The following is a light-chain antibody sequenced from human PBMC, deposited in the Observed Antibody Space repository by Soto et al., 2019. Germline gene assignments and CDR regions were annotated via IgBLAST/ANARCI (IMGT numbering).Light chain of an antibody. Sequence: DRQMTQSPSSLSASVGDRVTITCRASQTISSYLNWYQQKPGKAPKLLIYAASSLQGGVPSRFSGSGSGTDFTLTISSLQPEDFATYYCQQSYGTPTFGQGTKVEIK. J-gene: IGKJ1*01. V-gene: IGKV1-39*01. CDR2: AAS. CDR3: QQSYGTPT. CDR1: QTISSY.